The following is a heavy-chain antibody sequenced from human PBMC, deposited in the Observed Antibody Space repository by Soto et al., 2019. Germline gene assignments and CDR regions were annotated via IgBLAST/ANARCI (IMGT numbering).Heavy chain of an antibody. J-gene: IGHJ5*02. CDR1: GGTFSSYA. V-gene: IGHV1-69*13. CDR2: IIPIFGTA. CDR3: AREDGCGGDCYYNWFDP. Sequence: SVKVSCKASGGTFSSYAISWVRQAPGQGLEWMGGIIPIFGTANYAQKFQGRVTITADESTSTAYMELSSLRSEDTAVCYFAREDGCGGDCYYNWFDPWGQGTLVTVSS. D-gene: IGHD2-21*02.